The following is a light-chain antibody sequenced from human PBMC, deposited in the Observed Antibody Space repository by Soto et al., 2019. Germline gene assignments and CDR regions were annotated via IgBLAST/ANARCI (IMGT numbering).Light chain of an antibody. Sequence: QSVLTQPPSVSGSPGQSVTISCTGTSSDVGSYNRVSWYQQPPGTAPKVMIYDVSNRPSGVPDRFSGSKSGNTASLTFSGLQAEDESDYYCSSYTSSSTYVFGTGTKVTVL. CDR2: DVS. CDR3: SSYTSSSTYV. CDR1: SSDVGSYNR. J-gene: IGLJ1*01. V-gene: IGLV2-18*02.